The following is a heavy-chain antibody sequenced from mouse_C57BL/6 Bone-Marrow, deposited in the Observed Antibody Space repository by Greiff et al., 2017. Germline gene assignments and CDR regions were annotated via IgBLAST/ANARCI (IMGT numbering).Heavy chain of an antibody. D-gene: IGHD1-1*01. Sequence: QVQLKQPGAELVKPGASVKLSCKASGYTFTSYWMHWVKQRPGQGLEWIGMIHPNSGSTNYNEKFKSKATLTVDKSSSTAYMQLSSLTSEDSAVYYCARITTVVYWYCDVWGTGTTVTVSS. CDR1: GYTFTSYW. CDR3: ARITTVVYWYCDV. CDR2: IHPNSGST. V-gene: IGHV1-64*01. J-gene: IGHJ1*03.